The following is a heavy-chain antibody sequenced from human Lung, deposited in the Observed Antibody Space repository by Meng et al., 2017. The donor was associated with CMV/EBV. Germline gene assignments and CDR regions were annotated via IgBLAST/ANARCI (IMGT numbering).Heavy chain of an antibody. CDR2: IKQDGSEK. D-gene: IGHD3-22*01. CDR1: GFTFSSYW. V-gene: IGHV3-7*01. CDR3: ATVRYYYDSSGYPYY. J-gene: IGHJ4*01. Sequence: GESXKISCAASGFTFSSYWMSWVRQAPGKGLEWVANIKQDGSEKYYVDSLKGRFTISRDNAKNSLYLQMNSLRAEDTAVYYCATVRYYYDSSGYPYYWG.